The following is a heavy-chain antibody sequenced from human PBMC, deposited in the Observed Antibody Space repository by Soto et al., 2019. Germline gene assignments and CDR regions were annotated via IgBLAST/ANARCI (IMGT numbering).Heavy chain of an antibody. D-gene: IGHD3-10*01. V-gene: IGHV4-39*01. CDR2: VYYSGST. CDR1: GGSISSSSYY. CDR3: ASLRSRIDY. Sequence: QLQLQESGPGLVRPSETLSLSCNVSGGSISSSSYYWGWIRQPPGKGLEWIGSVYYSGSTFCNPSLMSRVTISVDTSKNQFSLNLSSVTAGDTAVYYCASLRSRIDYWGQGTLVTVSS. J-gene: IGHJ4*02.